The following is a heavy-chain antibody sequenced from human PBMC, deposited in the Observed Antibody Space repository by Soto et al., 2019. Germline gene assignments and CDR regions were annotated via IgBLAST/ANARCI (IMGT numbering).Heavy chain of an antibody. CDR3: ARGSRDGYNYVWYFDL. CDR2: IYYSGST. CDR1: GGSISSYY. D-gene: IGHD5-12*01. V-gene: IGHV4-59*01. Sequence: QVQLQESGPGLVKPSETLSLTCTVSGGSISSYYWSWIRQPPGKGLEWIGYIYYSGSTNYNPSLKSRVTISVDTSRNQFSLSLSSVTAADTAVYYCARGSRDGYNYVWYFDLWGRGTLLTVSS. J-gene: IGHJ2*01.